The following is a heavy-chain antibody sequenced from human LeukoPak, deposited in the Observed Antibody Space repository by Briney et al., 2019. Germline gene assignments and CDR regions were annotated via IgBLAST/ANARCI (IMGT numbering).Heavy chain of an antibody. CDR3: VSPLYSNKWEPLLG. D-gene: IGHD1-26*01. J-gene: IGHJ4*02. CDR1: GFNVSNNY. V-gene: IGHV3-66*03. CDR2: IFTSGPT. Sequence: GGSLRLSCAASGFNVSNNYMNWVRQAPGKGLEWVSIIFTSGPTYYADSVKGRFTISRDNSKNTLYLQMSSLRAEDTAVYYCVSPLYSNKWEPLLGWGQGTLLTVSS.